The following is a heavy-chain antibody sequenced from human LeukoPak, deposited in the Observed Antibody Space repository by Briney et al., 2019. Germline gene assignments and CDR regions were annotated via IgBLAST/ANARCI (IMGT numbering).Heavy chain of an antibody. D-gene: IGHD3-22*01. J-gene: IGHJ4*02. V-gene: IGHV1-69*01. CDR1: GGTFSSYA. CDR2: IIPIFGTA. CDR3: ARSYYYDSSGYPYYFDY. Sequence: VASVKVSFKASGGTFSSYAISWARQAPGQGLEWMGGIIPIFGTANYAQKFQGRVTITADESTSTAYMELSSLRSEDTAVYYCARSYYYDSSGYPYYFDYWGQGTLVTVSS.